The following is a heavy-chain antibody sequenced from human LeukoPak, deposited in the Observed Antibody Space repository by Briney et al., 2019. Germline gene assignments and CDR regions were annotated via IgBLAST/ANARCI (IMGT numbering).Heavy chain of an antibody. D-gene: IGHD2-2*02. V-gene: IGHV1-18*04. CDR2: ISAYNGNT. J-gene: IGHJ6*02. Sequence: ASVKVSCKASGYTFTSYYMHWVRQAPGQGLEWMGWISAYNGNTNYAQKLQGRVTMTTDTSTSTAYMELRSLRSDDTAVYYCARYCSSTSCYTPPYYYGMDVWGQGTTVTVSS. CDR3: ARYCSSTSCYTPPYYYGMDV. CDR1: GYTFTSYY.